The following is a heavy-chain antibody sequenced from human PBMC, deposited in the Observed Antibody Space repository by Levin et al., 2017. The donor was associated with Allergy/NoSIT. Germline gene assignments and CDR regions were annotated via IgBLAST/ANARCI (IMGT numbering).Heavy chain of an antibody. V-gene: IGHV3-21*01. CDR1: GFTFSSYS. D-gene: IGHD6-13*01. CDR3: ARDKGGFAAANPLRY. Sequence: GGSLRLSCAASGFTFSSYSMNWVRQAPGKGLEWVSSISSSSSYIYYADSVKGRFTISRDNAKNSLYLQMNSLRAEDTAVYYCARDKGGFAAANPLRYWGQGTLVTVSS. CDR2: ISSSSSYI. J-gene: IGHJ4*02.